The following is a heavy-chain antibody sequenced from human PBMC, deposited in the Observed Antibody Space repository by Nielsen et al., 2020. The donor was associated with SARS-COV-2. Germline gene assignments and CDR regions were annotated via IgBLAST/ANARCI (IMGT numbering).Heavy chain of an antibody. J-gene: IGHJ4*02. CDR2: IWYDGSNK. CDR3: ARDADYYDSSGYYVVFFDY. D-gene: IGHD3-22*01. CDR1: GFTFSSYG. Sequence: GGSLRLSCAASGFTFSSYGMHWVRQAPGKGLEWVAVIWYDGSNKYYADSVKGRFTISRDNAKNSLYLQMNSLRAEDTAVYYCARDADYYDSSGYYVVFFDYWGQGTLVTVSS. V-gene: IGHV3-33*01.